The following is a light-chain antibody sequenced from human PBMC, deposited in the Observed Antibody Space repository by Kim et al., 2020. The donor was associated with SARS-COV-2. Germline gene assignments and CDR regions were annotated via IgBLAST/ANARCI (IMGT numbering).Light chain of an antibody. Sequence: VAPEASATLSCRTRLSVGSNLAWYQHKPSQPPRLLIYGASARATAIPARFSGSVPETDFSLSISCLQSEEFSIYDCQQYNNFPRTFGQGTKVDIK. J-gene: IGKJ1*01. CDR2: GAS. V-gene: IGKV3-15*01. CDR1: LSVGSN. CDR3: QQYNNFPRT.